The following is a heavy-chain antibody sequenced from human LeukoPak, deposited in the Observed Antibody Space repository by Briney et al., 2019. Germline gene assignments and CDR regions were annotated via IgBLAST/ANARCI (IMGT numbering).Heavy chain of an antibody. CDR3: ARDRYYDILTGYYGGSSWFDP. D-gene: IGHD3-9*01. V-gene: IGHV4-31*03. CDR2: IYYSGST. CDR1: GGSISSGGYY. J-gene: IGHJ5*02. Sequence: PSQTLSLTCTVSGGSISSGGYYWSWIRQHPGKGLEWIGYIYYSGSTYYNPSLKSRVTISVDTSKNQFSLKLSSVTAADTAVYYCARDRYYDILTGYYGGSSWFDPWGQGTLVTVSS.